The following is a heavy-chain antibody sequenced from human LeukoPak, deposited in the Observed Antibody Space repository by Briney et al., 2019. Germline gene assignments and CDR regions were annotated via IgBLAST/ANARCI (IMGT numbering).Heavy chain of an antibody. CDR2: ISSSGSPI. CDR3: AIHTGVAASFRPFDI. V-gene: IGHV3-48*04. D-gene: IGHD6-19*01. J-gene: IGHJ3*02. Sequence: GGSLRLSCAVFGLTFSSYSVNWFRQAPGKGLEWVAYISSSGSPIYYADSVRGRFTISRDNAKSSLYLQMNSLRAEDTAVYYCAIHTGVAASFRPFDIWGQGTMVTVSS. CDR1: GLTFSSYS.